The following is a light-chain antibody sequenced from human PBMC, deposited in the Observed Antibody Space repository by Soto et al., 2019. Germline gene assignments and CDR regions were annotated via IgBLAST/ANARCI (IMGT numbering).Light chain of an antibody. V-gene: IGLV1-40*01. CDR3: TSYTSSSTPV. CDR2: EVS. Sequence: SVLTQPPSVSGAPGQRVTISCTGSSSNIGAGYDVHWYQQHPGKAPKLMIYEVSDRPSGVSDRFSGSKSGNTASLTISGLQAEDEADYYCTSYTSSSTPVFGAGNKVTV. J-gene: IGLJ1*01. CDR1: SSNIGAGYD.